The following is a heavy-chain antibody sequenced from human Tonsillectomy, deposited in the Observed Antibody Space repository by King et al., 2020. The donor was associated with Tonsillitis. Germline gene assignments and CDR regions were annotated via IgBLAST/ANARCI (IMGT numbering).Heavy chain of an antibody. CDR1: GFTLSSYG. CDR2: IWYDGSNK. V-gene: IGHV3-33*01. CDR3: ARDTSGTHFDY. D-gene: IGHD1-1*01. J-gene: IGHJ4*02. Sequence: VQLVESGGGVVQPGRSLRLSCAASGFTLSSYGMHWVRQAPGKGLEGVAVIWYDGSNKYYAESVKGRFTISRDNSKKTVYLQMNSLRAEETAVYYCARDTSGTHFDYWGQGTLVTVSS.